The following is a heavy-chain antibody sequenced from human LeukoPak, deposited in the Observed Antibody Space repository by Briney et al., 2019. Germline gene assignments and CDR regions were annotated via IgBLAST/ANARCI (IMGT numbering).Heavy chain of an antibody. CDR1: GFTFSGSA. J-gene: IGHJ1*01. Sequence: GGSLNLSCAASGFTFSGSAMHWVRQASGKGLEWVGRIRSKANSYATAYAASMKGRFTISRDDSKDTAYLQMNSLKTEDTAVYYCTRDYGDLQYFQHWGQGTLVTVSS. V-gene: IGHV3-73*01. CDR2: IRSKANSYAT. CDR3: TRDYGDLQYFQH. D-gene: IGHD4-17*01.